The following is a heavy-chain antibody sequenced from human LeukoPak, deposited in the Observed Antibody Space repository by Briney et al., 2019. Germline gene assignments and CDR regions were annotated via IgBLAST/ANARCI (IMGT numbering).Heavy chain of an antibody. CDR3: TNSANY. J-gene: IGHJ4*02. CDR1: GFTFSDYW. V-gene: IGHV3-7*01. Sequence: GGSLRLSCAASGFTFSDYWMTWVRQAPGKGLEWVANIKQDGSEEYYLDSVKGRFTISRDNAKHSMYLQMNSLRAEDTAVYYCTNSANYWGQGVLVTVSS. D-gene: IGHD1-1*01. CDR2: IKQDGSEE.